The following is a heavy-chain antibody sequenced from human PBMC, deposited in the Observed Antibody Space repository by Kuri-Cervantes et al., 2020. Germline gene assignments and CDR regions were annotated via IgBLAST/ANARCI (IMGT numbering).Heavy chain of an antibody. D-gene: IGHD2-15*01. Sequence: GESLKISCAASGFTFSSYAMHWVRQAPGKGLEWVAVISYDGSNKYYADSVKGRFTISRDNSKNTLFLQMNSVTAEDTATYYCATELIGSHGSCIDSWGQGTPVTVSS. CDR2: ISYDGSNK. V-gene: IGHV3-30-3*01. CDR3: ATELIGSHGSCIDS. CDR1: GFTFSSYA. J-gene: IGHJ5*01.